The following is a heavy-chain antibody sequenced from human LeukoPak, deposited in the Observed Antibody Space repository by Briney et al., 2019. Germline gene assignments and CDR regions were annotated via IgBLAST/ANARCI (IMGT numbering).Heavy chain of an antibody. Sequence: ASVKVSCKASGYTFTGYYMHWVRQAPGQGLEWMGWINPNSGGTNYAQKFQGRVTMTRDTSISTAYMELSRLRSDDTAVYYCARDSSSYNHYNWFDPWGQGTLVTVSS. CDR3: ARDSSSYNHYNWFDP. CDR1: GYTFTGYY. V-gene: IGHV1-2*02. CDR2: INPNSGGT. J-gene: IGHJ5*02. D-gene: IGHD6-13*01.